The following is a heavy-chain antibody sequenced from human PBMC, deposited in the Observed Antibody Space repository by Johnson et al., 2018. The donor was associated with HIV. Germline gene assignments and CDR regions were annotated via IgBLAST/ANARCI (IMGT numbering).Heavy chain of an antibody. J-gene: IGHJ3*02. CDR1: GFTFSSYA. Sequence: QVQLVESGGGVVQPGRSLRLSCAASGFTFSSYAMHWVRQAPGKGLEWVAVISYDGSKKYYADSVKGRSAISTDNSKNTLYLQMNSLIAEDTAVYYCARDSGYEDHDGFDIWGQGTMVTVSS. V-gene: IGHV3-30*09. CDR2: ISYDGSKK. D-gene: IGHD5-12*01. CDR3: ARDSGYEDHDGFDI.